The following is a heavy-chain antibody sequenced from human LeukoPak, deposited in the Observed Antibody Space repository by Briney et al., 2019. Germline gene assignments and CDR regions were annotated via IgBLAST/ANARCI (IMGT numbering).Heavy chain of an antibody. J-gene: IGHJ6*02. CDR2: IYGGGST. V-gene: IGHV3-66*01. CDR3: ARGDFYDPQGMDV. D-gene: IGHD3-22*01. Sequence: GGSLRLSCAVSGFTVSSNYMSWVRQAPGKGLEWVSVIYGGGSTYYSDSVKGRFTISRDNSKNTLYLQMNSLRAEDTAVYYCARGDFYDPQGMDVWGQGTTVTVSS. CDR1: GFTVSSNY.